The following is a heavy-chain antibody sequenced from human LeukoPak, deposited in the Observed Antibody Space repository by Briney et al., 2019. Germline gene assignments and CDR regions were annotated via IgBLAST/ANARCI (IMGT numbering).Heavy chain of an antibody. V-gene: IGHV1-2*02. CDR2: INPKDIDT. D-gene: IGHD2-2*01. CDR3: ARAKLLYCSSSTCLFDE. CDR1: GYTFPYYY. Sequence: ASVQGSSHASGYTFPYYYMHWVRPAPGQGFEWMGWINPKDIDTNYSQKFQGRVTMTRDTSIRTAQMEVSRLRSDDTAVYYCARAKLLYCSSSTCLFDEGGEGTLVTVS. J-gene: IGHJ4*02.